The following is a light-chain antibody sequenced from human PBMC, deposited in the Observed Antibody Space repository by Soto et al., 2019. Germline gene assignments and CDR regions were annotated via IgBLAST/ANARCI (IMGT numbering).Light chain of an antibody. CDR3: QQYNNWPPFT. CDR1: QSVYNN. J-gene: IGKJ2*01. CDR2: DAS. V-gene: IGKV3-15*01. Sequence: EVVMTQSPATLSVSPEERATLSCRASQSVYNNLAWYQQKPGQAPRLLIYDASTRPTGVPARFSGSGSGTELTLTLTSLQSEDLAIYHCQQYNNWPPFTFGQGTKLEI.